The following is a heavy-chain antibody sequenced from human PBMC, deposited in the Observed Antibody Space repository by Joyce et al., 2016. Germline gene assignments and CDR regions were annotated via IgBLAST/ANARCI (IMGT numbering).Heavy chain of an antibody. V-gene: IGHV3-30*03. CDR1: GFTFSRYG. CDR2: ISYDGSNK. Sequence: QVQLVESGGGVVQPGRSLRLSCAASGFTFSRYGMHWVRQAPGKGLEWVAVISYDGSNKYYADSVKGRFTISRDNSKNTLYLQMNSLRTEDTAVYYCVRDQSWNHYSFDYWGQGTLVTVSS. J-gene: IGHJ4*02. D-gene: IGHD1-14*01. CDR3: VRDQSWNHYSFDY.